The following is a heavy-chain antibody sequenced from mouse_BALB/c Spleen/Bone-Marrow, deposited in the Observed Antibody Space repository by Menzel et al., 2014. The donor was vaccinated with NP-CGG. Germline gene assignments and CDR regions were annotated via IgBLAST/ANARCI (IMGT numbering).Heavy chain of an antibody. CDR1: GFNIKDTY. D-gene: IGHD4-1*01. J-gene: IGHJ4*01. CDR3: ARWEYYAMDY. Sequence: EVQLQQSGAELVKPGASVKLSCTASGFNIKDTYMHWVKQRPEQGLEWIGRIDPANGNTKYDPKFQGKATITADTFSNTAYLQLSSLTSEDTAVYYCARWEYYAMDYWGQGTSVTVSS. CDR2: IDPANGNT. V-gene: IGHV14-3*02.